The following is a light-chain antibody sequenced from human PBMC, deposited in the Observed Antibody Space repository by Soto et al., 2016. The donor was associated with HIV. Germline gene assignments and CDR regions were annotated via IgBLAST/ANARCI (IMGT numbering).Light chain of an antibody. CDR3: QTWDTSTYVV. Sequence: SYELTQPPSVSVSPGQTATINCSGDKLEDKFAFWYQQKPGQSPILVIYQDSKRPSGIPERFSASNSGNTAILTISGTQTLDEADYYCQTWDTSTYVVFGGGTKLTVL. CDR2: QDS. V-gene: IGLV3-1*01. CDR1: KLEDKF. J-gene: IGLJ2*01.